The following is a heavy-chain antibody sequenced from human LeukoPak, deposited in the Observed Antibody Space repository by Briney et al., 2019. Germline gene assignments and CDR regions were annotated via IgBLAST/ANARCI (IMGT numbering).Heavy chain of an antibody. Sequence: GGSLRLSCATSGLTFSNFAMSWVRQVPGKGLEWVSIISGDGGATLTADSVKGRFSISRDNSKNTLNLQMNSLRAEDTAVYYCARGPSGYHNTGGQGTLVTVSS. V-gene: IGHV3-23*01. J-gene: IGHJ4*02. D-gene: IGHD5-12*01. CDR1: GLTFSNFA. CDR2: ISGDGGAT. CDR3: ARGPSGYHNT.